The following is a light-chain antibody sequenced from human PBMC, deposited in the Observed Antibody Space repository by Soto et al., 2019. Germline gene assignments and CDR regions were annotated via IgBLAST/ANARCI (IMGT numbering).Light chain of an antibody. Sequence: QSALTQPASVSGSPGQSITISCTGTSSDVGGYNYVSWYQQHPGKAPKLMIYGVSNRPSGVSNRFSGSKSGNTASLTISGLQAEDEADYYCSSYTSSSTLEDVFGTGTKVTVL. CDR3: SSYTSSSTLEDV. CDR2: GVS. V-gene: IGLV2-14*01. CDR1: SSDVGGYNY. J-gene: IGLJ1*01.